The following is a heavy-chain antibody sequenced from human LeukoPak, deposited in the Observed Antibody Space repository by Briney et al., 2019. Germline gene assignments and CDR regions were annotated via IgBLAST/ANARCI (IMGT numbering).Heavy chain of an antibody. CDR1: GDSVSSNKAT. CDR3: ARVSGVIDFDL. CDR2: TYFRSKWYN. J-gene: IGHJ4*02. V-gene: IGHV6-1*01. D-gene: IGHD6-19*01. Sequence: SQTLSLTCAIYGDSVSSNKATWTWIRQSPSRGLEWLGRTYFRSKWYNDYAVSVKSRITINPDTSKNQFSLQLNSVTPEDTAVYYCARVSGVIDFDLWGQGTLVTVSS.